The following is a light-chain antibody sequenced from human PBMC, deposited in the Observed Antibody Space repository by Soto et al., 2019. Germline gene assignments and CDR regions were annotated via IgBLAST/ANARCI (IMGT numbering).Light chain of an antibody. CDR1: SGHSSYA. Sequence: QLVLTQSPSASASLGASVKLTCTLSSGHSSYAIAWHQQQPEKGPRYLMKLDSDGRHTTGDAIPDRFSGSSSGAERYLTIASLQSEDEADYYCQTWGTGIHVVFGGGTKLTVL. CDR3: QTWGTGIHVV. CDR2: LDSDGRH. J-gene: IGLJ2*01. V-gene: IGLV4-69*01.